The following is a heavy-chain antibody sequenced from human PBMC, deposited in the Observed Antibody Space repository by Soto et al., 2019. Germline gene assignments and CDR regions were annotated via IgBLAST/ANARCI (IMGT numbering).Heavy chain of an antibody. D-gene: IGHD6-13*01. V-gene: IGHV1-46*01. CDR2: INPLPTSGST. J-gene: IGHJ4*02. CDR3: ARDLAAAAY. CDR1: GYIFTNYY. Sequence: ASVNVSCKASGYIFTNYYIHWVRQAPGQGLEWMAIINPLPTSGSTNYAQKFQGRVTVTRDTSTSTVYLELSSLRSDDTAVYYCARDLAAAAYWGQGTLVTVSS.